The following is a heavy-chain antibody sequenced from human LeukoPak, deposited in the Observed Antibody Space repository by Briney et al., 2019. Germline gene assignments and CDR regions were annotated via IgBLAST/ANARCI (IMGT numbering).Heavy chain of an antibody. Sequence: PSETLSLTCTVSGGSISNYYWSWIRQPAEKGLEWIGRIYTSGGTNYSPSLKSRVTMSVDTSKNQFSLKLSSVTAADTAVYYCARGSGGCFDYWGQGTLVTVSS. CDR1: GGSISNYY. D-gene: IGHD2-15*01. CDR3: ARGSGGCFDY. V-gene: IGHV4-4*07. J-gene: IGHJ4*02. CDR2: IYTSGGT.